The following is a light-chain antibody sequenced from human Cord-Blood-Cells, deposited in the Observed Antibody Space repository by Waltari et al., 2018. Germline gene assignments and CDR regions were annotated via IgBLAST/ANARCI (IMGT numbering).Light chain of an antibody. CDR1: QSVSSY. Sequence: ELVLTQSPATLTLSPGERDTLSCRASQSVSSYLAWYQQKPGQAPRLLIYDASNSATGIPARFSGSGSGTDFTLTISSLEPEDFAVYYCQQRSNWQYTFGQGTKLEIK. V-gene: IGKV3-11*01. CDR2: DAS. CDR3: QQRSNWQYT. J-gene: IGKJ2*01.